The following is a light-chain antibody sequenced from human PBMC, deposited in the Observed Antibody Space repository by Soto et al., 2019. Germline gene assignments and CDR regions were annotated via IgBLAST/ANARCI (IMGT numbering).Light chain of an antibody. CDR3: QKHGSSPLIT. CDR1: QSVSSN. Sequence: EIVLTQSPATLSLSPGERATLSCRASQSVSSNLAWYQQKPGQAPRLLIYGASSRATGIPDRFSGSGSGTDFTLTISRLEPEDLAVYYCQKHGSSPLITFGQGTRLEIK. CDR2: GAS. V-gene: IGKV3-20*01. J-gene: IGKJ5*01.